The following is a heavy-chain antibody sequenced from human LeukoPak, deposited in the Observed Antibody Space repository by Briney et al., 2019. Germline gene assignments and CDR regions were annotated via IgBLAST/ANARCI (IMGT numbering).Heavy chain of an antibody. Sequence: SETLSLTCTVSGGSISSSIYYWGWIRQPPGKGLEWIGSIYYSGSTYYNPSLKSRVTISVDTSKNQFSLKLSSVTAADTAVYYCARVSGVVDYWGQGTLVTVSS. CDR1: GGSISSSIYY. CDR2: IYYSGST. CDR3: ARVSGVVDY. D-gene: IGHD3-3*01. V-gene: IGHV4-39*01. J-gene: IGHJ4*02.